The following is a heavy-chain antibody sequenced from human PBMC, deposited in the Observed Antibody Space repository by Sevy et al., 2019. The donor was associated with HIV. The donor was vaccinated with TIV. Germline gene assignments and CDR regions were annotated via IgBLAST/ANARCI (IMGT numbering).Heavy chain of an antibody. CDR3: VRDHHLRGRHWFDS. D-gene: IGHD3-16*01. Sequence: SETLSLTCTASGGSLVSPTFYWGWVRQPPEERLEWIAAMHYGGNTYYNPSLKDRLAMSIDTSKNQFSLNLTSVTAADAAVYHCVRDHHLRGRHWFDSWGQGALVTVSS. CDR1: GGSLVSPTFY. J-gene: IGHJ5*01. CDR2: MHYGGNT. V-gene: IGHV4-39*02.